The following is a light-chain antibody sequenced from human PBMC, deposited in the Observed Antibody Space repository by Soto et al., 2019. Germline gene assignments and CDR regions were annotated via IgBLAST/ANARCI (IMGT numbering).Light chain of an antibody. CDR1: SSDVGGYNY. CDR3: SSYTSSSTLNWV. J-gene: IGLJ3*02. CDR2: EVS. V-gene: IGLV2-14*01. Sequence: QSVLTQPASVSGSPGQSITISCTGTSSDVGGYNYVSWYQQHPGKAPKLMTYEVSNRPSGVSNRFSGSKSGNTASLTISGLQAEDEADYYCSSYTSSSTLNWVFGGGTKLTVL.